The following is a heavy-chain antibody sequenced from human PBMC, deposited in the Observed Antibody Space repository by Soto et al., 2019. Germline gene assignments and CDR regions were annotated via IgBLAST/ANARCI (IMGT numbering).Heavy chain of an antibody. J-gene: IGHJ2*01. CDR2: IYYSGST. D-gene: IGHD2-15*01. CDR1: GGSISSSSYY. V-gene: IGHV4-39*01. CDR3: ARHNTLVVAASSWYFDL. Sequence: QLQLQESGPGLVKPSETLSLTCTVSGGSISSSSYYWGWIRQPPGKGLEWIGSIYYSGSTYYNPSLQSRVTISVDTSKNQFSLKLSSVTAADTAVYYCARHNTLVVAASSWYFDLWGRGTLVTVSS.